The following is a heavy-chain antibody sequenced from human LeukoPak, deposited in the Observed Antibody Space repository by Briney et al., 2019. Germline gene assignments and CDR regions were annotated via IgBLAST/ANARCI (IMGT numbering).Heavy chain of an antibody. CDR2: IKQDGSEK. J-gene: IGHJ4*02. D-gene: IGHD6-19*01. V-gene: IGHV3-7*01. CDR1: GLAFTNSW. Sequence: GGSLRLSCAASGLAFTNSWMSWVRQTPGEGLEWVANIKQDGSEKYYVDSVKGRFTISRDNAKNSLYLQMNSLTAEDTALYYCARLSTAVAGGDYWGQGALVTVSP. CDR3: ARLSTAVAGGDY.